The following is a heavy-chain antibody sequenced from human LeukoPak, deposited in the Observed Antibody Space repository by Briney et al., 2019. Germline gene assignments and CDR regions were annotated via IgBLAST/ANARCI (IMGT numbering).Heavy chain of an antibody. J-gene: IGHJ4*02. D-gene: IGHD3-10*01. Sequence: PGRSLRLSCAASGFTFSSYGMHWVRQAPGKGLEWVAVISYDGSNKYYADSVKGRFTISRDNSKNTLYLQMNSLRAEDTAVYYCAKDVPMVRGVIHDYWGQGTLVTVSS. CDR1: GFTFSSYG. CDR3: AKDVPMVRGVIHDY. CDR2: ISYDGSNK. V-gene: IGHV3-30*18.